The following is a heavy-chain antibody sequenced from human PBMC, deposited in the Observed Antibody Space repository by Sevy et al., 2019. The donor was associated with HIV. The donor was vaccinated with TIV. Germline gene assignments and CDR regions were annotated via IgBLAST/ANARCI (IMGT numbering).Heavy chain of an antibody. CDR3: AREGSVTMVRGGFISREDRYHYYGMDV. J-gene: IGHJ6*02. V-gene: IGHV1-46*01. CDR2: INPSGGST. CDR1: GYTFTSYY. D-gene: IGHD3-10*01. Sequence: ASVKVSCKASGYTFTSYYIHWVRQAPGQGLEWMGIINPSGGSTTFAQKFQGRVTMTRDTSTSTVYIELRSLRSEDTAVYYCAREGSVTMVRGGFISREDRYHYYGMDVWGQGTTVTVSS.